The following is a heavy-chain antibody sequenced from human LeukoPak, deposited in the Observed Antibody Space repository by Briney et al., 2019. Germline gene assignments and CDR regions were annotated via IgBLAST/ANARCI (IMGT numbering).Heavy chain of an antibody. Sequence: SETLSLTCTVFGGSISSYYWSWIRQPPGKGLEWIGYIYYSGSTNYNPSLKSRVTISVDTSKNQFSLKLSSVTAADTAVYYCARDKGGVNYWGQGTLVTVSS. J-gene: IGHJ4*02. CDR3: ARDKGGVNY. D-gene: IGHD1-26*01. V-gene: IGHV4-59*01. CDR1: GGSISSYY. CDR2: IYYSGST.